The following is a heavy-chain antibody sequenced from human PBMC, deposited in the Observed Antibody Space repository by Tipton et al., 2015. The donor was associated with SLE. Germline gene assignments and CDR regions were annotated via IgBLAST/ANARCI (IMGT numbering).Heavy chain of an antibody. CDR3: ARDYYDPSESTVEDN. V-gene: IGHV1-2*02. Sequence: QLVQSGAEVKKPGASVKVSCKASAYTFTGYYFHWVRQAPGQGLEWMGWINPNNGDTKYAQKFQGRVTMTGDTSISTAYMELRRLKSDVTAVYFCARDYYDPSESTVEDNWGQGTLVTVSS. CDR1: AYTFTGYY. D-gene: IGHD3-22*01. CDR2: INPNNGDT. J-gene: IGHJ4*01.